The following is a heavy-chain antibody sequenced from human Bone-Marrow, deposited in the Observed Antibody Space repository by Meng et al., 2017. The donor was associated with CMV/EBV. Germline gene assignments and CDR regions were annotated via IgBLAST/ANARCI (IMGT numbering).Heavy chain of an antibody. D-gene: IGHD3-3*01. V-gene: IGHV3-23*01. CDR3: AKDFTTDYDFWSGYYPYYYYGMDV. Sequence: GGSLRLSCAASGFTFSTYAMTWVRQAPGKGLEWVSTISGSGGSTYYADSVKGRFTISRDNSKNTLYLRMSILRVEDTAVYYCAKDFTTDYDFWSGYYPYYYYGMDVWGQGTTVTVSS. CDR1: GFTFSTYA. CDR2: ISGSGGST. J-gene: IGHJ6*02.